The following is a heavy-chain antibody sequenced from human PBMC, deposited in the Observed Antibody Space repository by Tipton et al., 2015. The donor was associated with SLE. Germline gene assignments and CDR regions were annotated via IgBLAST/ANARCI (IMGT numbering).Heavy chain of an antibody. Sequence: SLRLSCAASGLTFSTYPMSWVRQAPGKGLEWVSVIYRGGRSTNYADSVKGRFTISRDDSKNTLYLQMNSLRAEDTAVYYCARGRALGATFDYWGQGTLVTVSS. V-gene: IGHV3-23*03. CDR1: GLTFSTYP. CDR2: IYRGGRST. J-gene: IGHJ4*02. CDR3: ARGRALGATFDY. D-gene: IGHD1-26*01.